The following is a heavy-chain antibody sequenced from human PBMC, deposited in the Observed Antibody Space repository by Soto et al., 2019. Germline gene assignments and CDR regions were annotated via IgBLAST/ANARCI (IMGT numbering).Heavy chain of an antibody. CDR3: ARDRVHDSRSYYPY. Sequence: ASVKVSCKASGYTFTDYYMHWVRQSPGQGLEWMGWISSYNGATHYAPKFQGRVTMTRDTSINTAFMELSRLRSDDSAMYYCARDRVHDSRSYYPYWGLGTLVTVSS. V-gene: IGHV1-2*02. CDR1: GYTFTDYY. CDR2: ISSYNGAT. J-gene: IGHJ4*02. D-gene: IGHD3-10*01.